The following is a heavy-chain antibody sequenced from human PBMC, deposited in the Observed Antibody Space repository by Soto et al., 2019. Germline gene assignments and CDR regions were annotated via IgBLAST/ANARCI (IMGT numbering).Heavy chain of an antibody. V-gene: IGHV1-69*01. CDR1: GGNFTSYA. Sequence: QVQLVQSGAEVKKPGSSVKVSCKASGGNFTSYAISWVRQAPGQGLEFMGGIVPLFGTTNYAHKFRGRVTVTADEPTSTVYIEMSRLRSEDTAGYYWAKASGRSWYNWFDPWGQGTLVTVST. CDR3: AKASGRSWYNWFDP. J-gene: IGHJ5*02. CDR2: IVPLFGTT. D-gene: IGHD6-13*01.